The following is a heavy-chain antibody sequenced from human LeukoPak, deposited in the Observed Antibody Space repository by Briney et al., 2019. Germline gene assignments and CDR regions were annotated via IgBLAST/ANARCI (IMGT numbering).Heavy chain of an antibody. CDR2: SNWNGGST. J-gene: IGHJ4*02. CDR1: GFTFDDYG. D-gene: IGHD2-2*01. V-gene: IGHV3-20*04. Sequence: GGSLRLSCAASGFTFDDYGMSWVRQAPGKGLEWVSGSNWNGGSTGYADSVKGRFTISRDNAKNSLYLQMNSLRAEDTALYYCARQPEYCSSTSCYPFDYWGQGTLVTVSS. CDR3: ARQPEYCSSTSCYPFDY.